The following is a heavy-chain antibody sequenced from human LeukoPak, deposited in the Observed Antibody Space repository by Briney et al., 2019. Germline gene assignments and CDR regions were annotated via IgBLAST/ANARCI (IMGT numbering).Heavy chain of an antibody. CDR3: AKGRVVYYDKPQEQYYFDS. V-gene: IGHV3-23*01. J-gene: IGHJ4*02. CDR1: GFTFSSYE. CDR2: ISGNGGST. D-gene: IGHD2-8*02. Sequence: GGSLRLSCAASGFTFSSYEMNWVRQAPGKGLEWVSGISGNGGSTYYADSVRGRITISRDNSKNTLYLQMNTLRAEDAAVYYCAKGRVVYYDKPQEQYYFDSWGQGTLVTVSS.